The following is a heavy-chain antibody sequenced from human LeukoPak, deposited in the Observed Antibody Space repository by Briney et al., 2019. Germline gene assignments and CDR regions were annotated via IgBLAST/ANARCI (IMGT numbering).Heavy chain of an antibody. D-gene: IGHD6-19*01. V-gene: IGHV3-49*04. CDR1: GFTFGDYV. CDR2: IKSYTLGGTT. Sequence: PGGSLRLSCTGSGFTFGDYVMSWVRQAPGKGLEWVAFIKSYTLGGTTEYAASVKGRFTLSRDESKSIAYLQMNSLKTEDTAVYYCTTYSSRWFRHFDYWGQGTLVTVSS. J-gene: IGHJ4*02. CDR3: TTYSSRWFRHFDY.